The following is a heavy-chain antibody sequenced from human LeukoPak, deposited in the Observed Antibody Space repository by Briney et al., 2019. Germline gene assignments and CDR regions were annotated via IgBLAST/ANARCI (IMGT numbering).Heavy chain of an antibody. J-gene: IGHJ4*02. D-gene: IGHD3/OR15-3a*01. V-gene: IGHV3-21*01. CDR2: ISSSSSYI. CDR1: GFTFSSYS. Sequence: GGSLRLSCAASGFTFSSYSMNWVRQAPGKGLEWVSSISSSSSYIYYADSVKGRFTISRDNAKNSLYLQMNSLRAEGTAVYYCARGSLLDRRHAPDYWGQGTLVTVSS. CDR3: ARGSLLDRRHAPDY.